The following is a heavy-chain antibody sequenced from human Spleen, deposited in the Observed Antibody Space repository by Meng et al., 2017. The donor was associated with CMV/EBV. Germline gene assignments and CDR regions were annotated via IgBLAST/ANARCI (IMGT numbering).Heavy chain of an antibody. CDR1: GYRFSDYD. V-gene: IGHV1-8*01. CDR2: MNPYSGNT. CDR3: ARAVYCSSSSCLYYGMDV. Sequence: ASVQVSCKASGYRFSDYDIQWVRQDTGQGLEGMGWMNPYSGNTGYAPKFQGRVIMTRNTSISTAYMELNSLRSDDTAVYYCARAVYCSSSSCLYYGMDVWGQGTMVTVSS. J-gene: IGHJ6*02. D-gene: IGHD2-2*01.